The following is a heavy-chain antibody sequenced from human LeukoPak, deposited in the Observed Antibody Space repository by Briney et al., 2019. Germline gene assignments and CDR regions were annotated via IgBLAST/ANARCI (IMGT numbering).Heavy chain of an antibody. V-gene: IGHV3-53*01. Sequence: GGSLRLSCVASGFIVSSNYMSWVRQAPGKGLEWVSVIYSGGRTYYADSVRGRFTISRDNSKSTLYLQMNSLRAEDTAVYYCARGDVYFDYWGQGTLVTVSP. D-gene: IGHD2-21*02. J-gene: IGHJ4*02. CDR2: IYSGGRT. CDR3: ARGDVYFDY. CDR1: GFIVSSNY.